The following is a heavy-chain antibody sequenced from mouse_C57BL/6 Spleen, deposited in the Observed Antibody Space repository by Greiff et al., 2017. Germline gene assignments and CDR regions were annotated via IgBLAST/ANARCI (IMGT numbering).Heavy chain of an antibody. CDR3: ATGYAMDY. CDR1: GYAFSSSW. Sequence: QVQLKQSGPELVKPGASVKISCKASGYAFSSSWMNWVEQRPGKGLEWIGRIYPGDGDTNYNGKFKGKATLTADKSSSTAYMQLSSLTSEDSAVYFCATGYAMDYWGQGTSVTVSS. CDR2: IYPGDGDT. V-gene: IGHV1-82*01. J-gene: IGHJ4*01.